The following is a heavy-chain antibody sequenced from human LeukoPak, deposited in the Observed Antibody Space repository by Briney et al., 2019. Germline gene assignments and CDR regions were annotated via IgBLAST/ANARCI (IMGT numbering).Heavy chain of an antibody. Sequence: ASVKVSCKASGYIFTSYGISWVRQAPGQGFQWMGWISAYNGNTNYAQKFQGRVTMTTDTSTSTAYMELRSLRSDDTAVYYCARGSGYYTAFDYWGQGTLVTVSS. D-gene: IGHD3-3*01. CDR1: GYIFTSYG. J-gene: IGHJ4*02. V-gene: IGHV1-18*01. CDR2: ISAYNGNT. CDR3: ARGSGYYTAFDY.